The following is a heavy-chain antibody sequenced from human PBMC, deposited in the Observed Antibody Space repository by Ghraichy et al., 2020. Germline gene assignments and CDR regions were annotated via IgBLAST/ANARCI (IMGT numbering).Heavy chain of an antibody. Sequence: SETLSLTCTVSGGSISSSSYYWGWIRQPPGKGLEWIGSIYYSGSTYYNPSLKSRVTISVDTSKNQFSLKLSSVTAADTAVYYCARGYCSGGSCYPMYYYDSSGYSFDYWGQGTLVTVSS. CDR3: ARGYCSGGSCYPMYYYDSSGYSFDY. CDR2: IYYSGST. CDR1: GGSISSSSYY. J-gene: IGHJ4*02. D-gene: IGHD2-15*01. V-gene: IGHV4-39*07.